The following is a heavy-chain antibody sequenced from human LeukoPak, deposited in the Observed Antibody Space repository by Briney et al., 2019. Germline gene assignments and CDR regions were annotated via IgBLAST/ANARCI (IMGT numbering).Heavy chain of an antibody. D-gene: IGHD3-22*01. V-gene: IGHV3-7*01. CDR1: GFTFSSYA. CDR2: IKQDGSEK. Sequence: GGSLRLSCAASGFTFSSYAMSWVRQAPGKGLEWVANIKQDGSEKYYVDSVKGRFTISRDNAKNSLYLQMNSLRAEDTAVYYCARGLPYYYDSRDAFDIWGQGTMVTVSS. J-gene: IGHJ3*02. CDR3: ARGLPYYYDSRDAFDI.